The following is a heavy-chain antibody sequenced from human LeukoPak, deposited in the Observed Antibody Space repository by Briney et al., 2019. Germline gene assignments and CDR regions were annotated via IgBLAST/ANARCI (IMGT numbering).Heavy chain of an antibody. Sequence: RASVKVSCKASGYTFTSYYMHWVRQAPGQGLEWMGIINPSGGSTSYAQKFQGRVTMTRDTSISTAYMELSRLRSDDTAVYYCARDSLGYYDSSGSHGSFDYWGQGTLVTVSS. D-gene: IGHD3-22*01. CDR1: GYTFTSYY. CDR2: INPSGGST. V-gene: IGHV1-46*01. CDR3: ARDSLGYYDSSGSHGSFDY. J-gene: IGHJ4*02.